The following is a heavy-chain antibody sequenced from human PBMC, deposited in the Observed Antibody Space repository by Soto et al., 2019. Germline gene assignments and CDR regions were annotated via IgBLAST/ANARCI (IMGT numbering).Heavy chain of an antibody. Sequence: PSXTLSLTCAVSGGPISSRTYPWCWIRQPPGKSLEWIGTIYSHGNTYSNPSLKSRVTISVDTSKNQFSLKLSSVTAADTAVYYCARGEERVAIPSGYWGQGTLVTVSS. CDR2: IYSHGNT. D-gene: IGHD2-2*02. J-gene: IGHJ4*02. CDR3: ARGEERVAIPSGY. CDR1: GGPISSRTYP. V-gene: IGHV4-39*07.